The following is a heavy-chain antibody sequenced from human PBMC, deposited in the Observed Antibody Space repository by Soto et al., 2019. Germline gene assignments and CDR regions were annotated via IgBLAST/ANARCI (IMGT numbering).Heavy chain of an antibody. CDR3: ARGRDGSNYYFDY. CDR1: GGTFSDSV. V-gene: IGHV1-69*01. Sequence: QVQLVQSGPEVKKPGSSVKVSCKASGGTFSDSVTSWVRQAPGQGLEWMGGIVPIFGKANLAEKFQDRVTITADESTSTAYMKLSSLRSEDTAVYYCARGRDGSNYYFDYWGQGTLGTVSS. CDR2: IVPIFGKA. D-gene: IGHD3-10*01. J-gene: IGHJ4*02.